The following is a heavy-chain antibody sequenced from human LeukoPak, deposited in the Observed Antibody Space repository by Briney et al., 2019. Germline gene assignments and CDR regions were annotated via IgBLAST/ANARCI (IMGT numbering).Heavy chain of an antibody. V-gene: IGHV4-34*01. D-gene: IGHD2-21*02. CDR2: INHSGST. Sequence: TSETLSLTCAVHGGSFSGYYWSWIRQPPGKGQEWIGEINHSGSTNYNPSLKSRVTISVDTSKNQFSLKLSSVTAADTAVYYCARVVTAPTHYFDYWGQGTLVTVSS. CDR3: ARVVTAPTHYFDY. CDR1: GGSFSGYY. J-gene: IGHJ4*02.